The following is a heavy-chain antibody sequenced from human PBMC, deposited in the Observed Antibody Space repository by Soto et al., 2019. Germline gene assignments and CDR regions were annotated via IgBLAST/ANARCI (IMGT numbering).Heavy chain of an antibody. J-gene: IGHJ2*01. CDR2: ISYDGSNK. CDR3: ARPLWRDDYNWGYFDL. V-gene: IGHV3-30-3*01. D-gene: IGHD4-4*01. Sequence: GGSLRLSCAASGFTFSSYAMHWVRQAPGKGLEWVAVISYDGSNKYYADSVKGRFTISRDNSKNTLYLQMNSLRTEDTAVYYCARPLWRDDYNWGYFDLWGRGTLVTVSS. CDR1: GFTFSSYA.